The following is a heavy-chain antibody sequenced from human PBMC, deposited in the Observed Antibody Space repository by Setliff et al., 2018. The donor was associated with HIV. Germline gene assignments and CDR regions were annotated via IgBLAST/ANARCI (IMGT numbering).Heavy chain of an antibody. CDR1: GYTLTNYG. J-gene: IGHJ6*03. CDR3: ARVIDYGVLYWSYYMDV. V-gene: IGHV1-18*01. Sequence: ASVKVSCKASGYTLTNYGISWVRQAPGQGLEWMGWISADNGDTNYPQKLQGRVNMTTDTSTSTAYMELRSLRSDDTAVYYCARVIDYGVLYWSYYMDVWGKGTTVTVSS. D-gene: IGHD4-17*01. CDR2: ISADNGDT.